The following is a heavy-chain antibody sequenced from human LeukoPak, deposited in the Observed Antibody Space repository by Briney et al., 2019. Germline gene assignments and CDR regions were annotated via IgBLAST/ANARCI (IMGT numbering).Heavy chain of an antibody. CDR3: ARADTAMVTIDY. V-gene: IGHV4-31*03. CDR2: IYYSGST. J-gene: IGHJ4*02. CDR1: GGSISSGGYY. Sequence: SETLSLTCTVSGGSISSGGYYWSWIRQHPGKGLEWIGYIYYSGSTYYNPSLKSRVTISVDTSKNQFSLKLSSVTAADMAVYYCARADTAMVTIDYWGQGTLVTVSS. D-gene: IGHD5-18*01.